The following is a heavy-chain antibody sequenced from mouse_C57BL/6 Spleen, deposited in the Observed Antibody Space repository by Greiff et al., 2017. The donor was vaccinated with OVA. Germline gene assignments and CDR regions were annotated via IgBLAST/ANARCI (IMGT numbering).Heavy chain of an antibody. J-gene: IGHJ3*01. Sequence: VQLHQPGAELVKPGASVKLSCKASGYTFTSYWMHWVKQRPGRGLEWIGRIDPNSGGNKYNEKFKSKATLTVDKPSSTAYMQLSSLTSQDSAVYDCAREDYYGSSYWFAYWGQGTLVTVSA. V-gene: IGHV1-72*01. D-gene: IGHD1-1*01. CDR1: GYTFTSYW. CDR3: AREDYYGSSYWFAY. CDR2: IDPNSGGN.